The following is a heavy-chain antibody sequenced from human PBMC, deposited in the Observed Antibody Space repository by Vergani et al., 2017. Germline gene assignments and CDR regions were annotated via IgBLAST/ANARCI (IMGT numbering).Heavy chain of an antibody. Sequence: QVQLQQWGAGLLKPSETLSLTCAVYGGSFSGYYWSWIRQPPGKGLEWIGEINHSGSTNYNPSLKSRVTISVDTSKNKFSLKLSSVTAADTAVYYCARLKQLRAGYYYYYMDVWGKGTTVTVSS. V-gene: IGHV4-34*01. CDR1: GGSFSGYY. CDR2: INHSGST. J-gene: IGHJ6*03. CDR3: ARLKQLRAGYYYYYMDV. D-gene: IGHD5-12*01.